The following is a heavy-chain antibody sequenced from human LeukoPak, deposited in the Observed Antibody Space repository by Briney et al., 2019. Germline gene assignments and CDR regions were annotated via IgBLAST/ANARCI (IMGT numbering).Heavy chain of an antibody. CDR2: ISGSGNSM. J-gene: IGHJ4*02. V-gene: IGHV3-11*01. CDR1: GFSFSESY. Sequence: GGSLRLSCAASGFSFSESYMSWIRQTPGRGLEWVAYISGSGNSMYYADAVKGRFTISRDNARNSLYLYMSSLRADDTAVFYCARGKRRFDYWGQGTLVTVSS. CDR3: ARGKRRFDY.